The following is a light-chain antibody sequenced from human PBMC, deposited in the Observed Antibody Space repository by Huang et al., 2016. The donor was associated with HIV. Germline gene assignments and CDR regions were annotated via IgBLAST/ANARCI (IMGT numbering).Light chain of an antibody. V-gene: IGKV1-39*01. CDR1: QTITTY. Sequence: DVQMTQSPSSLSASVGDRVTITCRASQTITTYLNWYQQRTGKAPRLLIYFASSLQSGVPPRFSGSGSGTDFTLTINSLQPEDFATYYCQQSYSTPLTFGGGTKLEIK. J-gene: IGKJ4*01. CDR2: FAS. CDR3: QQSYSTPLT.